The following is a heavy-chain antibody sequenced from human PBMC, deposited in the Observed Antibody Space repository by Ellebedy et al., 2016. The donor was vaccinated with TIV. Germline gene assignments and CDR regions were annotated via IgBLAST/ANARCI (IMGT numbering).Heavy chain of an antibody. J-gene: IGHJ6*02. CDR1: GFTFTNYG. V-gene: IGHV3-30*03. Sequence: GESLKISCAASGFTFTNYGMNWVRQAPGKGLEWVAVISFDGNKEYYVDSVKGRFTISRDNSKNTLYLQMNSLRAEDTAVYYCARDWSSSEIRGYGMDVWGQGTTVTVSS. CDR2: ISFDGNKE. D-gene: IGHD3-3*01. CDR3: ARDWSSSEIRGYGMDV.